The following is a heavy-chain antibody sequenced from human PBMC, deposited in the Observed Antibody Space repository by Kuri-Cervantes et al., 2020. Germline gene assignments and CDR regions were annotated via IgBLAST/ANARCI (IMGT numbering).Heavy chain of an antibody. CDR3: AKASKGYCSGGSCYFMDV. CDR2: IRYDGNNK. J-gene: IGHJ6*04. D-gene: IGHD2-15*01. CDR1: GFTFSSYG. V-gene: IGHV3-30*02. Sequence: GGSLRLSCAASGFTFSSYGMHWVRQAPGKGLEWVAFIRYDGNNKYYADSVKGRFTISRDDSKNTLYLQMNSLRAEDTAVYHCAKASKGYCSGGSCYFMDVWGKGTTVTVSS.